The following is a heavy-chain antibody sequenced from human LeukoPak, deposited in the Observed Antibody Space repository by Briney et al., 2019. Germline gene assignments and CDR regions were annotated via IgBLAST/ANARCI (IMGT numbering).Heavy chain of an antibody. J-gene: IGHJ4*02. CDR2: ISGSGGST. D-gene: IGHD3-22*01. CDR3: AKDRERFTMIVVVIDY. V-gene: IGHV3-23*01. CDR1: GFTFSSYA. Sequence: GGSLRLSCAASGFTFSSYAMSWVRQAPGKGLEWVSAISGSGGSTYYADSVKGRFTISRDNSKNTLYLQMNSLRAEDTAVYYCAKDRERFTMIVVVIDYWGQGTLVTVSS.